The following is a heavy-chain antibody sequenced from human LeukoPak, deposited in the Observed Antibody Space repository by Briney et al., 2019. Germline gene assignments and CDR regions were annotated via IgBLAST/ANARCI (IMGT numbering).Heavy chain of an antibody. V-gene: IGHV1-8*01. D-gene: IGHD2-2*01. CDR1: GYTFTGYD. CDR2: MNPNSGNT. CDR3: ARERTPYYYMDV. J-gene: IGHJ6*03. Sequence: APVKVSCKASGYTFTGYDINWVRQATGQGLEWMGWMNPNSGNTGYAQKFQGRVTMTRNTSISTAYMELSSLRSEDTAVYYCARERTPYYYMDVWGKGTTVTASS.